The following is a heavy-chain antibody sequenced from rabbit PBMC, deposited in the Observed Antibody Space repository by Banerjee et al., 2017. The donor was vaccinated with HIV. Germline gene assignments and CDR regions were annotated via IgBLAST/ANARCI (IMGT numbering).Heavy chain of an antibody. Sequence: QSLEESGGDLVKPGASLTLTCTASGFSFSNTYYMSWVRQAPGKGLEWIACIYSVSGSAYYASWAKGRFTISKTSSTTVTLQMTSLTAADTATYFCARDRTTNANYGDTFNLWGQGTLVTVS. V-gene: IGHV1S40*01. CDR3: ARDRTTNANYGDTFNL. CDR1: GFSFSNTYY. CDR2: IYSVSGSA. J-gene: IGHJ4*01. D-gene: IGHD2-1*01.